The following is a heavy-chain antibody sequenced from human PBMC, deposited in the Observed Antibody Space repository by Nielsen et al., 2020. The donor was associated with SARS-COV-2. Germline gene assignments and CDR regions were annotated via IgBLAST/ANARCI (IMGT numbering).Heavy chain of an antibody. CDR2: ISWNSGGI. CDR1: GFTFDDYA. J-gene: IGHJ4*02. V-gene: IGHV3-9*01. Sequence: SLKISCAASGFTFDDYAMHWVRQAPGKGLEWVSGISWNSGGIGYADSVKGRFTISRDNAKNSLYLQMNSLRAEDTALYYCAKIHTSYSYGDYWGQGTLVTVSS. D-gene: IGHD5-18*01. CDR3: AKIHTSYSYGDY.